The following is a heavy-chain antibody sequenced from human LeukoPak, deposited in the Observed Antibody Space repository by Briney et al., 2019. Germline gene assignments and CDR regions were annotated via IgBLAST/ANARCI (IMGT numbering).Heavy chain of an antibody. CDR1: GFTFSSYS. Sequence: GGSLRLSCAASGFTFSSYSMNWVRQAPGKGLEWVSYISSSSSTIYYADSVKGRFTISRDNAKNSLYLQMNSLRAEDTAVYYCARGDYGDYEAPFDYWGQGTLVTVSS. CDR2: ISSSSSTI. CDR3: ARGDYGDYEAPFDY. J-gene: IGHJ4*02. V-gene: IGHV3-48*01. D-gene: IGHD4-17*01.